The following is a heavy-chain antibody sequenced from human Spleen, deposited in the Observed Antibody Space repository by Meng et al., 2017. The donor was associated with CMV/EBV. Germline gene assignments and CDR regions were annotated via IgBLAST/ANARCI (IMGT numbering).Heavy chain of an antibody. V-gene: IGHV3-21*01. J-gene: IGHJ4*02. CDR3: ARDTRALTD. D-gene: IGHD1-26*01. CDR1: GFTFSSSS. Sequence: LSCAASGFTFSSSSMSWVRQAPGKGLEWVSSITSSSPYIYYADSLKGRFTISRDNAKNSLYLQMNSLRAEDTAVYYCARDTRALTDWGQGSLVTVSS. CDR2: ITSSSPYI.